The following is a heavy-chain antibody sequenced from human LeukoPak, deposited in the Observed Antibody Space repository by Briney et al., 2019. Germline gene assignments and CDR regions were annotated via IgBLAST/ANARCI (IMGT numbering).Heavy chain of an antibody. V-gene: IGHV1-8*03. Sequence: ASVKVSCKASGYTFTSYDINWVRQATGQGLEWMGWMNPNSGNTGYAQKFQGRVTITRNTSISTAYMELSSLRSEDTAVYYCARSFSDSWSGSLYYYYMDVWGKGTTVTVSS. D-gene: IGHD3-3*01. CDR1: GYTFTSYD. CDR2: MNPNSGNT. J-gene: IGHJ6*03. CDR3: ARSFSDSWSGSLYYYYMDV.